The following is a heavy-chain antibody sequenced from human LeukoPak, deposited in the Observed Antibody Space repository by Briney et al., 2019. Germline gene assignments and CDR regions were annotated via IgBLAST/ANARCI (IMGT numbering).Heavy chain of an antibody. V-gene: IGHV1-18*01. Sequence: ASVKASCKASGYTFTSYGISWVRQAPGQGLEWMGWISAYNGNTNYAQKLQGRVTMTTDTSTSTAYMELRSLRSDDTAVYYCARDWGCSSTSCYTGAFDIWGQGTMVTVSS. CDR1: GYTFTSYG. CDR3: ARDWGCSSTSCYTGAFDI. CDR2: ISAYNGNT. J-gene: IGHJ3*02. D-gene: IGHD2-2*02.